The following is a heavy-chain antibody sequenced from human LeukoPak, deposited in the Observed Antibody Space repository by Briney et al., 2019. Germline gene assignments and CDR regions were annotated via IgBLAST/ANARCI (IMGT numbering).Heavy chain of an antibody. CDR3: ARVRGRWLQDYYFDY. CDR1: GFTLSELS. J-gene: IGHJ4*02. V-gene: IGHV1-24*01. CDR2: FDPEYGER. D-gene: IGHD5-24*01. Sequence: ASVKVSCKVSGFTLSELSMHWVRQAPGKGLEWMGGFDPEYGERIYAQQFQGRVTMTRDTSISTAYMELSRLRSDDTAVYYCARVRGRWLQDYYFDYWGQGTLVTVSS.